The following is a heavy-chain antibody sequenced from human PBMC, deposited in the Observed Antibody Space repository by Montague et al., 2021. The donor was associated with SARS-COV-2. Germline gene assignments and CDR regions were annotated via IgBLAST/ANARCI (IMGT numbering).Heavy chain of an antibody. CDR1: SGSISDYY. Sequence: SETLSLTCSVSSGSISDYYWSWIRQPPGEGLERIGYISHSGSTNYNPSLKSRVTMSLDMSKNDFSLTLNSVTAANTAVYFCARVKKDGFNWGLDYWGQGTLVPVSS. CDR3: ARVKKDGFNWGLDY. D-gene: IGHD5-24*01. CDR2: ISHSGST. J-gene: IGHJ4*02. V-gene: IGHV4-59*01.